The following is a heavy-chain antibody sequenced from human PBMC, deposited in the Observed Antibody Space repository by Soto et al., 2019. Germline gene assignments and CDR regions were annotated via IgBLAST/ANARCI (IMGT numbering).Heavy chain of an antibody. CDR3: VKDRAIDH. CDR1: GFTVTSQA. Sequence: GGSLILSCSVSGFTVTSQAMHWVRQAPGKGLSYVSSISSKGENTYNADSVKGRFTISRDTSKNTLYLQMSSLRVEDTALYYCVKDRAIDHWGQGTLVTVSS. J-gene: IGHJ4*02. V-gene: IGHV3-64D*08. CDR2: ISSKGENT. D-gene: IGHD5-12*01.